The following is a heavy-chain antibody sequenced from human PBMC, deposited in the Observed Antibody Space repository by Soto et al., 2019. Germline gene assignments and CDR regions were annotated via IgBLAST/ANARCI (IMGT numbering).Heavy chain of an antibody. CDR3: ARGGGAYDV. V-gene: IGHV1-18*01. CDR2: ISEYGDS. Sequence: QVQLVQSGAEVKKPGATVKVSCKASGYIVTSFGINWVRQAPGQGLEWMGCISEYGDSNYSEKLQDRVSLTTDTYTNTAYMELRSLGSDDTGVYYCARGGGAYDVWCQGTKITVSS. J-gene: IGHJ3*01. CDR1: GYIVTSFG.